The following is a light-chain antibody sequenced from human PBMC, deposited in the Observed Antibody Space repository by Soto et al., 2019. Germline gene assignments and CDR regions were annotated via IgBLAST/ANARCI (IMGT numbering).Light chain of an antibody. J-gene: IGKJ3*01. CDR2: DAS. Sequence: EIVLTQSPATLSLSPGERATLSCRASQSVSSYLAWYQQKPGQAPRLLIYDASNRATGIPARFSGSGSGTDFTHTISSLEPEDFAVYYCRQRGNWPITFGPGTKVDIK. CDR1: QSVSSY. V-gene: IGKV3-11*01. CDR3: RQRGNWPIT.